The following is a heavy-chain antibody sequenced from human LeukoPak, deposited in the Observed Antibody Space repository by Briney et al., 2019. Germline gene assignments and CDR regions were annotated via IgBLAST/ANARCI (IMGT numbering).Heavy chain of an antibody. CDR3: AKDRSYGSEALDY. D-gene: IGHD5-18*01. CDR2: ISGSGGST. CDR1: GFTFSSYA. J-gene: IGHJ4*02. Sequence: SGGSLRLSCAASGFTFSSYAMSWVRQAPGKGLEWVSAISGSGGSTYYADSVKGRFTISRDNSKNTLYLQMNSLRAEDTAVYYCAKDRSYGSEALDYWGQGTLVTVSS. V-gene: IGHV3-23*01.